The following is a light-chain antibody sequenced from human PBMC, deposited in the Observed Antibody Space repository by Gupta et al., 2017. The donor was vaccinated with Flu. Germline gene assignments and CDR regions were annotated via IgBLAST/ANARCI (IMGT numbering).Light chain of an antibody. CDR3: ETWDSNTQV. J-gene: IGLJ3*02. V-gene: IGLV4-60*03. CDR1: SGHSGNI. Sequence: VTRTCTLSSGHSGNISAWHQQQPGKAPRYLMKLESSGTYNRGSGVPDRFSGSSSGTDRYLTISSLQSEDEADYFCETWDSNTQVFGGGTKLTVL. CDR2: LESSGTY.